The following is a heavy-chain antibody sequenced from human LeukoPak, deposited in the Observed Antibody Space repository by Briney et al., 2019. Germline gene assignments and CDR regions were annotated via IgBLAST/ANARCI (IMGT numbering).Heavy chain of an antibody. CDR1: GGTFSSYA. D-gene: IGHD2-2*01. J-gene: IGHJ4*02. CDR2: IIPIFGTA. Sequence: GASVKVSCKASGGTFSSYAISWVRQAPGQGLEWMGGIIPIFGTANYAQKFQGRVTITADESTSTAYMELSSLRSEDTAVYYCARNGWRKEYQLLSDDYWGQGTLVTVSS. V-gene: IGHV1-69*13. CDR3: ARNGWRKEYQLLSDDY.